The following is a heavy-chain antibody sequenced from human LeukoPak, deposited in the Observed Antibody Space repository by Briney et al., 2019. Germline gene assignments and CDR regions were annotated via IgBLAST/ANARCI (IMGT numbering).Heavy chain of an antibody. J-gene: IGHJ4*02. D-gene: IGHD6-19*01. V-gene: IGHV3-30-3*01. Sequence: GGSLRLSCAASGFTFSSSAMHWVRQAPDKGLEWVAVISYDGSNKYYADSVKGRFTISRDNSKNMLYLQMNSLRADDTAVYYCARDRDSSGWYEGFDYWGQGTLVTVSS. CDR2: ISYDGSNK. CDR3: ARDRDSSGWYEGFDY. CDR1: GFTFSSSA.